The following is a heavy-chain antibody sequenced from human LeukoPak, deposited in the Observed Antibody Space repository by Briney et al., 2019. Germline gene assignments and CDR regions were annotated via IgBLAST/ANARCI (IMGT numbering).Heavy chain of an antibody. CDR1: GGSISSYY. V-gene: IGHV4-59*01. CDR2: IYYSGST. J-gene: IGHJ6*04. CDR3: ARDLGDIDV. Sequence: SETLSLTCTVSGGSISSYYWSWIRQPPGKGLEWIGYIYYSGSTNYNPSPKSRVTISVDTSKNQFSLKLSSVTAADTAVYYCARDLGDIDVWGKGTTVTVSS. D-gene: IGHD7-27*01.